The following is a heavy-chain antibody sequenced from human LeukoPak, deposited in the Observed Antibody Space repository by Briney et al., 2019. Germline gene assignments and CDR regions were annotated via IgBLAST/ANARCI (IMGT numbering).Heavy chain of an antibody. CDR1: GFTFSSYA. CDR2: ISGSGGST. CDR3: AKDKSPSTGSIFDY. D-gene: IGHD3-9*01. V-gene: IGHV3-23*01. Sequence: GGSLRLSCAASGFTFSSYAMSWVRQAPGKGLEWVSAISGSGGSTYYADSVKGRFIISRDNSKNTLYLQMNSLRAEDTAVYYCAKDKSPSTGSIFDYWGQGTLVTVSS. J-gene: IGHJ4*02.